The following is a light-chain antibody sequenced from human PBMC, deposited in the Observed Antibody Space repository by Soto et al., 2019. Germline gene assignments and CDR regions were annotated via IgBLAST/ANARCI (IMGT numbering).Light chain of an antibody. CDR1: EIISSS. J-gene: IGKJ1*01. CDR3: QQFDTYRT. V-gene: IGKV1-5*01. Sequence: GDRVTITCRASEIISSSLAWYQQKPGKAPELLIYDVSNLESGVPSRFSGSGSGTEFTLTISSLQPDDFATYYCQQFDTYRTFGQGTKVDIK. CDR2: DVS.